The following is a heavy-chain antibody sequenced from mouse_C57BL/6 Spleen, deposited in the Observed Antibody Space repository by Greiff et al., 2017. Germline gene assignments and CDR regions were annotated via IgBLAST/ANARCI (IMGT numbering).Heavy chain of an antibody. CDR1: GFTFSSYG. J-gene: IGHJ3*01. Sequence: EVKLVESGGDLVKPGGSLKLSCAASGFTFSSYGMSWVRQTPDKRLEWVATISSGGSCTYYPDSVKGRFTISRDNAKNTLYLQMSSLKSEDTAMYYCARAYYYGSSYPFAYWGQGTLVTVSA. D-gene: IGHD1-1*01. CDR2: ISSGGSCT. CDR3: ARAYYYGSSYPFAY. V-gene: IGHV5-6*01.